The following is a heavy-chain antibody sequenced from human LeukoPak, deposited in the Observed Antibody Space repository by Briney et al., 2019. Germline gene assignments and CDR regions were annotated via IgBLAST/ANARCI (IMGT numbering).Heavy chain of an antibody. V-gene: IGHV3-74*03. CDR2: INSDGSTT. D-gene: IGHD5-24*01. CDR1: GFSFSGYW. J-gene: IGHJ4*02. CDR3: ARDWRWTSFDY. Sequence: GGSLRLSCADSGFSFSGYWMYWVRHAPGKGLVWVSRINSDGSTTKYADSVQGRFTISRDNAKNTLYLQMNSLRAEDAAVYYCARDWRWTSFDYWGQGILVTVSS.